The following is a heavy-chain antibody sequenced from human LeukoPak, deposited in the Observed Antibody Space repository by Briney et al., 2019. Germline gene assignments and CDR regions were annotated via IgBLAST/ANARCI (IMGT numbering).Heavy chain of an antibody. V-gene: IGHV4-59*01. CDR1: GGSISSYY. D-gene: IGHD1-26*01. CDR2: IYYSGST. Sequence: SETLSLTCTVSGGSISSYYWSWIRQPPGKGLEYIGYIYYSGSTNYNPSLKSRVTISVDTSKNQFSLKLSSVTAADTAVYYCARAVGGSYYYMDVWGKGTTVTVSS. CDR3: ARAVGGSYYYMDV. J-gene: IGHJ6*03.